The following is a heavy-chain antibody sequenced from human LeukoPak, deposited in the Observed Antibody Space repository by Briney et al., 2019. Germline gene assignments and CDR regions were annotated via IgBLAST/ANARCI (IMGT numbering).Heavy chain of an antibody. V-gene: IGHV1-2*02. CDR2: INPNSGDT. D-gene: IGHD2-15*01. Sequence: ASVKVSCKASGYTFTGHYMHWERQAPGQGLEWMGWINPNSGDTNYAQKFQGRVTMTRDTSINTAYMELRSLRSDDTAVYSCARDRLRLGYERTNWFDPWGQGTLVTVSS. CDR1: GYTFTGHY. J-gene: IGHJ5*02. CDR3: ARDRLRLGYERTNWFDP.